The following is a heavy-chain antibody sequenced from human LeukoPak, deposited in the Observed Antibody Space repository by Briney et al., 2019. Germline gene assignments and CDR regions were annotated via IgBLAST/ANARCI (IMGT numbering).Heavy chain of an antibody. J-gene: IGHJ3*02. CDR2: IYPGDSDT. V-gene: IGHV5-51*01. CDR3: ARIGYYDSSGTDAFDI. Sequence: PGESLKISCKGSGYSFTSYWIGWVRQMPGKGLEWMGIIYPGDSDTRYSPSFQGQVTISADKSIRTAYVQWSSLKASDTAMYYCARIGYYDSSGTDAFDIWGQGTMVTVSS. CDR1: GYSFTSYW. D-gene: IGHD3-22*01.